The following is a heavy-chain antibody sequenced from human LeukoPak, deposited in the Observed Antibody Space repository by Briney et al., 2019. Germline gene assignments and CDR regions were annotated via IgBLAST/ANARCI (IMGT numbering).Heavy chain of an antibody. CDR3: ARHEELLRNFDY. D-gene: IGHD1-26*01. Sequence: PSETLSLTCTVSGGSISSSSYYWGWIRQPPGKGLEWIGSYYYSGSTYYNPSLKSRVTISVDTSKNQFSLKLSSVTAADTAVYYCARHEELLRNFDYWGQGTLVTVSS. CDR2: YYYSGST. V-gene: IGHV4-39*01. J-gene: IGHJ4*02. CDR1: GGSISSSSYY.